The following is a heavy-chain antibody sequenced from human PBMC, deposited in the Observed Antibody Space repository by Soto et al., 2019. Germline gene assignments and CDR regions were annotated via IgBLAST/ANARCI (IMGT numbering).Heavy chain of an antibody. J-gene: IGHJ5*02. CDR2: INHSGST. D-gene: IGHD3-10*01. CDR3: ARVGPKRITMVRGVIITASGRWLDP. CDR1: GGSFSGYY. Sequence: SETLSLTCAVYGGSFSGYYWSWIRQPPGKGLEWIGEINHSGSTNYNPSLKSRVTISVDTSKNQFSLKLSSVTAADTAVYYCARVGPKRITMVRGVIITASGRWLDPWGQGTLVT. V-gene: IGHV4-34*01.